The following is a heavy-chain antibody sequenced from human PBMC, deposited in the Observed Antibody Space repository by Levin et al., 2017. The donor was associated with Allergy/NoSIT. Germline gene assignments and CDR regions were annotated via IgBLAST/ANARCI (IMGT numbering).Heavy chain of an antibody. CDR1: GGSISSSSYY. Sequence: PGGSLRLSCTVSGGSISSSSYYWGWIRQPPGKGLEWIGSIYYSGSTYYNPSLKSRVTISVDTSKNQFSLKLSSVTAADTAVYYCASVTAVAWYFDLWGRGTLVTVSS. J-gene: IGHJ2*01. CDR3: ASVTAVAWYFDL. CDR2: IYYSGST. V-gene: IGHV4-39*01. D-gene: IGHD6-25*01.